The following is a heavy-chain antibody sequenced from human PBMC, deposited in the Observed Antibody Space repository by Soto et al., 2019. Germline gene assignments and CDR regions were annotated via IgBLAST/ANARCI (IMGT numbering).Heavy chain of an antibody. CDR1: GYSISSGYY. Sequence: SETLSLTCAVSGYSISSGYYWGWIRQPPGKGLEWIGSIYHSGSTYYNPSLKSRVTISVDTSKNQFSLKLSSVTAADTAVYYCARQGYEGSWFDPWGKGTLVTVSS. V-gene: IGHV4-38-2*01. CDR2: IYHSGST. J-gene: IGHJ5*02. CDR3: ARQGYEGSWFDP. D-gene: IGHD3-10*01.